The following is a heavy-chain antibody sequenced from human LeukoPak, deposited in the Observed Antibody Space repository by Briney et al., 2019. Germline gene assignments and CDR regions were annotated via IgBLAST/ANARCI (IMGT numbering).Heavy chain of an antibody. CDR2: TNSDVSST. CDR3: ARGRSRDGDYVVY. J-gene: IGHJ4*02. CDR1: GFSFSSYY. D-gene: IGHD4-17*01. Sequence: GGSLRLSCAASGFSFSSYYIHWVRRAPGKGLVWVSRTNSDVSSTNYADSVKGRFTISRDNAKNTVDLQMNSLRAEDTAVYYCARGRSRDGDYVVYWGQGTLVTVSS. V-gene: IGHV3-74*01.